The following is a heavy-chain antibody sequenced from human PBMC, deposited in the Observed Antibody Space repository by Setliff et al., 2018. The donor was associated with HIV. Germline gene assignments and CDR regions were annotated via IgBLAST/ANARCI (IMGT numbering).Heavy chain of an antibody. CDR1: GGSVSNSNYY. V-gene: IGHV4-39*07. CDR3: ARDLPDLTGRSLDP. D-gene: IGHD7-27*01. CDR2: IYSGGST. Sequence: SETLSLTCTVSGGSVSNSNYYWGWIRQPPGKGLEWIGRIYSGGSTNYNPSLNSRVTMSVDTSKNQFSLKLNSVTAADTAVYYCARDLPDLTGRSLDPWGQGTLVTVSS. J-gene: IGHJ5*02.